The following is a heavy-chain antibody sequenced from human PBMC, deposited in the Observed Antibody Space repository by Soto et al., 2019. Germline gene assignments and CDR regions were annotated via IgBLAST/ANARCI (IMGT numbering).Heavy chain of an antibody. Sequence: QVQLVQSGAEVKKPGSSVKVSCKVSGGTFSSYRISWVRQAPGQGLEWMGGITPVIGTPDYAQKFRGRVTVTADRSTSTAYMELCRLRSEDTAVYYCARDLPSLEVRSYGMDVWGQGTTVTVSS. CDR2: ITPVIGTP. J-gene: IGHJ6*02. D-gene: IGHD3-10*01. CDR1: GGTFSSYR. V-gene: IGHV1-69*06. CDR3: ARDLPSLEVRSYGMDV.